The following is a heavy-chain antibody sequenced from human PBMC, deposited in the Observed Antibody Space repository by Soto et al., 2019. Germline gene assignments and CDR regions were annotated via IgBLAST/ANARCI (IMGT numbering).Heavy chain of an antibody. J-gene: IGHJ4*02. D-gene: IGHD2-21*02. CDR1: GFTFTSYG. CDR2: IWADGSGK. CDR3: ARDSCAGDCGGPEF. V-gene: IGHV3-33*01. Sequence: QVQLVESGGGVVQPGRSLRLSCSASGFTFTSYGMHWFRQAPGKGLEWVAVIWADGSGKYYADSVKGRFTLSRDNSKNTLFLQMNSLRAEDTAVYFCARDSCAGDCGGPEFWGQGTLVTVSS.